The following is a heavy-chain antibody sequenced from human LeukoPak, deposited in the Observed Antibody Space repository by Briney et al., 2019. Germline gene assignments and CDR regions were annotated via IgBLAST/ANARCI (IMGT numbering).Heavy chain of an antibody. D-gene: IGHD3-16*02. V-gene: IGHV4-4*07. CDR3: ARDVCPPWSYRSYYFDY. CDR1: GGSISSYY. J-gene: IGHJ4*02. Sequence: PSETLSLTCTVSGGSISSYYWSWIRQPAGKGLEWIGRIYTSGSTNYNPSLKSRVTMSVDTSKNQFSLKLSSVTAADTAVYYCARDVCPPWSYRSYYFDYWGQGTLVTVSS. CDR2: IYTSGST.